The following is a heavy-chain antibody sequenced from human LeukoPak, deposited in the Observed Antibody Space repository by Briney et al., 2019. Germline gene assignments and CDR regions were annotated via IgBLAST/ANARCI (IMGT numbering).Heavy chain of an antibody. CDR2: ISSSSSYI. J-gene: IGHJ4*02. CDR3: ARGGVYSSGWYVDY. Sequence: GGSLRLSCAASGFTFISYSMNWFRQAPGKGLEWVSSISSSSSYIYYADSVKGRFTISRDNAKNSLYLQMNSLRAEDTAVYYCARGGVYSSGWYVDYWGQGTLVTVSS. CDR1: GFTFISYS. D-gene: IGHD6-19*01. V-gene: IGHV3-21*01.